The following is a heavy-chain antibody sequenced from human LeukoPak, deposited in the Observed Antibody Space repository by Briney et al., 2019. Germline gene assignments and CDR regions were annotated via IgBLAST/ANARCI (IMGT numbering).Heavy chain of an antibody. V-gene: IGHV5-51*01. Sequence: GESLKISCKGSGHTFNNYWIAWVRQMPGKGLEWMGIIYPGDSDTRYSPSFQGQVTISADKSISTAYLQWSSLKASDTAMYYCARVGGNWFDPWGQGTLVTVSS. CDR2: IYPGDSDT. J-gene: IGHJ5*02. CDR3: ARVGGNWFDP. CDR1: GHTFNNYW. D-gene: IGHD3-16*01.